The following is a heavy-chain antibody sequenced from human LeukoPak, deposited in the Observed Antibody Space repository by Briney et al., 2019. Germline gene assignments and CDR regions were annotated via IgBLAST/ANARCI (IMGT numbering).Heavy chain of an antibody. J-gene: IGHJ3*02. CDR2: ISSSSSYI. Sequence: PRGSLRLSCAASGFTFSSYSINWVRQAPGKGLEWVSSISSSSSYIYYADSVKGRFTISRDNAKNSLYLQMNSLRAEDTAVYYCARTDSTNFDIWGQGTMVTVSS. CDR3: ARTDSTNFDI. D-gene: IGHD2/OR15-2a*01. CDR1: GFTFSSYS. V-gene: IGHV3-21*01.